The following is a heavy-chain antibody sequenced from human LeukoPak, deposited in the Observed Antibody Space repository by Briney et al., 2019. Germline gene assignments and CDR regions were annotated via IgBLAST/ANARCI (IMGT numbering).Heavy chain of an antibody. CDR2: ISYGGSNK. D-gene: IGHD2/OR15-2a*01. Sequence: GGSLRLSCAASGFTFSSYAMHWVRQAPGKGLEWVAVISYGGSNKYYADSVKGRFTISRDNSKNTLYLQMNGLRAEDTAVYYCASSDYLWYFDYWGQGTLVTVSS. V-gene: IGHV3-30-3*01. CDR1: GFTFSSYA. J-gene: IGHJ4*02. CDR3: ASSDYLWYFDY.